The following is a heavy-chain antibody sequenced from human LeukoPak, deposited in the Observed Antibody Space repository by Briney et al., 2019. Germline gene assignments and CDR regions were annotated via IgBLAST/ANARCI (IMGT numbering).Heavy chain of an antibody. CDR3: AKRNNWFDL. CDR2: IYYSGST. Sequence: SETLSLTCTVSGGSIRSYYWSWIRQPPGKGLEWIGYIYYSGSTNYNPSLKSRVTISVDTSKNQFSLKLSSVTAADTAVYYCAKRNNWFDLWGQGTLVIVSS. V-gene: IGHV4-59*01. CDR1: GGSIRSYY. J-gene: IGHJ5*02.